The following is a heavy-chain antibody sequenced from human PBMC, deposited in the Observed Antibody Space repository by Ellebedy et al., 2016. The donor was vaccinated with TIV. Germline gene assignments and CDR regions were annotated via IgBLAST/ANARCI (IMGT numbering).Heavy chain of an antibody. CDR2: INSDGSST. CDR1: GFTFSSYW. V-gene: IGHV3-74*01. CDR3: ARLYYYDSSGYFVDY. J-gene: IGHJ4*02. Sequence: GESLKISCAASGFTFSSYWMHWVRQAPGKGLVWVSRINSDGSSTSYADSVKGRFTISRDNAKNTLYLQMNSLRAEDTAVYYCARLYYYDSSGYFVDYWGQGTLVTVSS. D-gene: IGHD3-22*01.